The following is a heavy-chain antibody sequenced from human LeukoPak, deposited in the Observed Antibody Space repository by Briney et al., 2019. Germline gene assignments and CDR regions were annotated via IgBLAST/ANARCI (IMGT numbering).Heavy chain of an antibody. V-gene: IGHV4-39*07. CDR1: GGSISSNSYY. D-gene: IGHD3-22*01. CDR2: IYYSGST. Sequence: SETLSLTCTVSGGSISSNSYYWGWIRQPPGKGLEWIGSIYYSGSTYYNPSLKSRVTISVDSSKNQFSLKLSSVTAADTAMYYCARARIMGYYDSSGYYFDSWGQGTLVTVSS. CDR3: ARARIMGYYDSSGYYFDS. J-gene: IGHJ4*02.